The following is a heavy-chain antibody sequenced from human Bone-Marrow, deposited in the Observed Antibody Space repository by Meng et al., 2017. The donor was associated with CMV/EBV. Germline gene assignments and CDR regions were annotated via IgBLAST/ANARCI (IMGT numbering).Heavy chain of an antibody. V-gene: IGHV1-69*05. CDR1: TFSSSA. CDR3: AREFRGYYDSSGYFDY. J-gene: IGHJ4*02. Sequence: TFSSSAIRWVRRAPGQRLEWMGGIIPIFGTANYAQKFQGRVTITTDESTSTAYMELSSLRSEDTAVYYCAREFRGYYDSSGYFDYWGQGTLVTVSS. CDR2: IIPIFGTA. D-gene: IGHD3-22*01.